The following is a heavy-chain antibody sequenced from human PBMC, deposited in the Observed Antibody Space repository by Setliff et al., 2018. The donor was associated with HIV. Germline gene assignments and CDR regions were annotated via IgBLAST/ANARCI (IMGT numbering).Heavy chain of an antibody. CDR2: IYYSGSS. CDR3: ARGLSIFGVATPGFYSFMDV. V-gene: IGHV4-61*01. Sequence: SETLSLTCSVSGASINSGSYYWTWIRQHPGKGLEWIGYIYYSGSSNYNPSLKSRVSISLDTSKKQVSLKLNSVTAADTAVYYCARGLSIFGVATPGFYSFMDVWGKGTTVTVSS. J-gene: IGHJ6*03. CDR1: GASINSGSYY. D-gene: IGHD3-3*01.